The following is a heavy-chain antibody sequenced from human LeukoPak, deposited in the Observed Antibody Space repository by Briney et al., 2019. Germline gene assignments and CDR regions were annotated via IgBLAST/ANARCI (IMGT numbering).Heavy chain of an antibody. CDR1: GHTFTNYG. J-gene: IGHJ4*02. CDR2: ISAYSGDT. CDR3: ARVDLLTGYYFFDY. Sequence: GASVKVSCKASGHTFTNYGVHWVRRAPGQALEWMGWISAYSGDTESAQKFQGRVTLTTESSTSTAYMELGSLGSDETAVYYCARVDLLTGYYFFDYWGQGTLVTVSS. D-gene: IGHD3-9*01. V-gene: IGHV1-18*01.